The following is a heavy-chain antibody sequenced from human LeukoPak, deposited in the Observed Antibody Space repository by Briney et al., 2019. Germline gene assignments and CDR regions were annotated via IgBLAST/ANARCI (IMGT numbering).Heavy chain of an antibody. J-gene: IGHJ4*02. CDR2: INPNSGGT. CDR1: GYTFTGYY. Sequence: ASVKVSCKASGYTFTGYYMHWVRQAPGQGLEWMGWINPNSGGTNYAQKFQGRVTMTRDTSISTAYMELSRLRSDDTAVYYCATPSDSSGYYWHFDYWGQGTLVTVSS. V-gene: IGHV1-2*02. D-gene: IGHD3-22*01. CDR3: ATPSDSSGYYWHFDY.